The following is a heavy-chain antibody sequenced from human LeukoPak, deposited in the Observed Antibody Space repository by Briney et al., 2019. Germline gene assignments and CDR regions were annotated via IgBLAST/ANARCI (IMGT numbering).Heavy chain of an antibody. J-gene: IGHJ2*01. V-gene: IGHV3-9*01. CDR2: ISWNSGSI. CDR3: AKDRTVGASYWYFDL. D-gene: IGHD1-26*01. Sequence: GGSLRLSCAASGFTFDDYAMHWVRQAPGKGLEWVSGISWNSGSIGYADSVKGRFTISRDNAKNTLFLHMNTLRAEDTAIYYCAKDRTVGASYWYFDLWGRGTLVTVSS. CDR1: GFTFDDYA.